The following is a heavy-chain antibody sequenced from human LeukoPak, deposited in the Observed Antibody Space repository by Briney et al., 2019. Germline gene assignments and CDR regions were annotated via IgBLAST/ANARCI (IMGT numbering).Heavy chain of an antibody. D-gene: IGHD3-10*01. V-gene: IGHV3-9*01. CDR3: AKGYYYGSGSYSRAFDI. Sequence: GRSLRLSCAASGFTFNDYAMHWVRQGPGKGLEWVSDISWNSENTGYADSLKGRFTISRDNAKNSLYLQMNSLRPEDTALYYCAKGYYYGSGSYSRAFDIWGQGTMVTVSS. CDR2: ISWNSENT. CDR1: GFTFNDYA. J-gene: IGHJ3*02.